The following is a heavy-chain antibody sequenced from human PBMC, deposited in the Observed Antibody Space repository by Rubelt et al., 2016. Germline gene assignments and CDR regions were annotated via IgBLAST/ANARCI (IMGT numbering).Heavy chain of an antibody. V-gene: IGHV4-59*01. D-gene: IGHD3-10*01. Sequence: QVQLQESGPGLVKPSETLSLTCTVSGGSISSYYWSWIRQPPGKGLEWIGYIYYSGSTNYNPSLKSRVTISVDTSKNPFSLKLSSVTAADTAVYYCARDRGFYDSWSPPFDYWGQGTLVTVSS. J-gene: IGHJ4*02. CDR2: IYYSGST. CDR1: GGSISSYY. CDR3: ARDRGFYDSWSPPFDY.